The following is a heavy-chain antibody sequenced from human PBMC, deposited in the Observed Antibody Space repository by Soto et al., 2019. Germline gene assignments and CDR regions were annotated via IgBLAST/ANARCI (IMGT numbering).Heavy chain of an antibody. CDR3: ARGLYYDFWSGLGRTSYCMDV. V-gene: IGHV6-1*01. J-gene: IGHJ6*02. D-gene: IGHD3-3*01. Sequence: TLSLTCAISGDSVSSNSAAWNWIRQSPSRGLEWLGRTYYRSKWYNDYAVSVKSRITINPDTSKNQFSLQLNSVTPEDTAVYYCARGLYYDFWSGLGRTSYCMDVSDPATT. CDR1: GDSVSSNSAA. CDR2: TYYRSKWYN.